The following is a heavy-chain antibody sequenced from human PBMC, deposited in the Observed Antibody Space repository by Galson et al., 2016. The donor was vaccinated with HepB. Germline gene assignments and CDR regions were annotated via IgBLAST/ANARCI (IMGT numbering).Heavy chain of an antibody. CDR2: IKKHGSEI. Sequence: SLRLSCAAAGFIFNTDWMSWVRQAPGKGLEWVAMIKKHGSEIYYVDSVKGRFTISRDNIRNSLHLQMDSVRVEDTAVYYCARGTLEPGLDYWGQGTLVTVSS. CDR1: GFIFNTDW. V-gene: IGHV3-7*03. CDR3: ARGTLEPGLDY. D-gene: IGHD1-1*01. J-gene: IGHJ4*02.